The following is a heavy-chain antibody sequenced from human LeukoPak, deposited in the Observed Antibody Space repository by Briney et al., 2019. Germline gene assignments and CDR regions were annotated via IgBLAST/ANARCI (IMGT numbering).Heavy chain of an antibody. Sequence: PGGSLRLSCAASGFTVSSNYMSWVRQAPGKGLEWVSVIYSVGSTYYADSVKGRFTISRDNSKNTLYLQMNSLRAEDTAAYYCAISVYSGSSDYWGQGTLVTVSS. J-gene: IGHJ4*02. CDR3: AISVYSGSSDY. D-gene: IGHD1-26*01. V-gene: IGHV3-66*01. CDR2: IYSVGST. CDR1: GFTVSSNY.